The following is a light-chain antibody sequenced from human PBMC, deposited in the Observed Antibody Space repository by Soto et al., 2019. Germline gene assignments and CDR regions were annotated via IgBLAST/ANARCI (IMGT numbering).Light chain of an antibody. CDR2: AAT. CDR3: QKYDSVPWT. Sequence: DIQMTQSPSSLSASVGDRVTITCRASQGISNYLAWYQQKPVKVPRYLIYAATTLQSGVLSRFSGSRSGTDFTLTISSLQPEDVATYYCQKYDSVPWTFGQGTKVEIK. J-gene: IGKJ1*01. V-gene: IGKV1-27*01. CDR1: QGISNY.